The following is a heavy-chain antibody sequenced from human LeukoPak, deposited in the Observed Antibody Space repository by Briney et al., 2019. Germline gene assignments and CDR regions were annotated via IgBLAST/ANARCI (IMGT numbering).Heavy chain of an antibody. J-gene: IGHJ5*02. D-gene: IGHD6-6*01. CDR2: INHSGST. Sequence: KPSETLSLTCAVYGGSFSGYYWSWIRQPPGKGLEWIGEINHSGSTNYNPSLKSRVTISVDTSKNPFSLKLSSVTAADTAVYYCARARRRSNWFDPWGQGTLVTVSS. CDR1: GGSFSGYY. CDR3: ARARRRSNWFDP. V-gene: IGHV4-34*01.